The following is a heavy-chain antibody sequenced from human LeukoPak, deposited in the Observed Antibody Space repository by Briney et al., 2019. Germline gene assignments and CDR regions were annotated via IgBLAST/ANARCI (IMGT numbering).Heavy chain of an antibody. CDR3: ARDPRGAFDI. CDR1: GGSISSYY. V-gene: IGHV4-59*01. J-gene: IGHJ3*02. CDR2: IYYSGST. Sequence: SETLSLTCTVSGGSISSYYWSWIRQPPGKGLEWIGYIYYSGSTNHNPSLKSRVTISVDTSKNQFSLKLSSVTAADTAVYYCARDPRGAFDIWGQGTMVAVSS.